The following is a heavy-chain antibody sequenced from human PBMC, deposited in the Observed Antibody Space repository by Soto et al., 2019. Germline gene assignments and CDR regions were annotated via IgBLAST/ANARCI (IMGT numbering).Heavy chain of an antibody. CDR2: ISAYNGNT. J-gene: IGHJ4*02. CDR1: GYTFSNYG. CDR3: TKDQLGSTTNDF. D-gene: IGHD1-1*01. Sequence: QVQLVQSGAEVKKPGASVKVSCKASGYTFSNYGITWVRQAPGQGLEWMGWISAYNGNTNFGQKFQDRVTMTRDTSTRTAYMELRSLRSDDTAVYYCTKDQLGSTTNDFWGQGTLVTVPS. V-gene: IGHV1-18*04.